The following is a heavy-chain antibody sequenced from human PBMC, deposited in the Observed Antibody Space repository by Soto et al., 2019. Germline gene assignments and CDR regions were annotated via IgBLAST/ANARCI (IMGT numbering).Heavy chain of an antibody. CDR3: AKETGAAMPQTNYYYYYYMDV. CDR1: GFTFDDYA. J-gene: IGHJ6*03. CDR2: ISWNSGSI. Sequence: GGSLRLSCAASGFTFDDYAMHWVRQAPGKGLEWVSGISWNSGSIGYADSVKGRFTISRDNAKNSLYLQMNSLRAEDTALYYCAKETGAAMPQTNYYYYYYMDVWGKGTTVTVSS. D-gene: IGHD2-2*01. V-gene: IGHV3-9*01.